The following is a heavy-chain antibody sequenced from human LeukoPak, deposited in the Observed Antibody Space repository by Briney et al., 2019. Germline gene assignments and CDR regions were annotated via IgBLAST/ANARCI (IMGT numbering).Heavy chain of an antibody. CDR2: ISGSGGST. J-gene: IGHJ4*02. CDR3: AKDRIVVLMVYALFDY. CDR1: GFTFSSYA. D-gene: IGHD2-8*01. V-gene: IGHV3-23*01. Sequence: GGSLRLSCAASGFTFSSYAMSWVRQAPWKGLEWVSAISGSGGSTYYADSVKGRFTISRDNSKNTLYLQMNSLRAEDTAVYYCAKDRIVVLMVYALFDYWGQGTLVTVSS.